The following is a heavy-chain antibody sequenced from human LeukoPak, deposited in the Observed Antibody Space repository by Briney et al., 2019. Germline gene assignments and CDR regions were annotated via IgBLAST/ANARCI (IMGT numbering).Heavy chain of an antibody. V-gene: IGHV4-39*07. CDR2: IYYSGST. CDR3: ARVARGDYDFWSGYYEWYFDL. J-gene: IGHJ2*01. D-gene: IGHD3-3*01. Sequence: SETLSLTCTVSGGSISSSSYYWGWIRQPPGKGLEWIGNIYYSGSTNYNPSLKSRVTISVDTSKNQFSLKLSSVTAADTAVYYCARVARGDYDFWSGYYEWYFDLWGRGTLVTVSS. CDR1: GGSISSSSYY.